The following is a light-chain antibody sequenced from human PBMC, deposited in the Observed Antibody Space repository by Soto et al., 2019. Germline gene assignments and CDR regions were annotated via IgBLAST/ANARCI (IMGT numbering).Light chain of an antibody. CDR1: SSNIGAGYD. J-gene: IGLJ2*01. Sequence: QPVLTQPPSVSGAPGQRVTISCTGSSSNIGAGYDVHWYQQLPGTAPKLLIYGNNNRPSGVPDRFPGSKSGTSASLAITGLQAEDEADYYCQSYDSSLNGVVFGGGTKLTVL. CDR2: GNN. V-gene: IGLV1-40*01. CDR3: QSYDSSLNGVV.